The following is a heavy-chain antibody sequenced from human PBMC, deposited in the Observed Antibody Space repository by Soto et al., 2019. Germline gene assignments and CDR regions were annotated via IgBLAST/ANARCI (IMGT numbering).Heavy chain of an antibody. CDR1: GFTFSSYA. D-gene: IGHD3-16*01. V-gene: IGHV3-30-3*01. CDR3: ARDGLLGYFDY. Sequence: TGGSLRLSCAASGFTFSSYAMHWVRQAPGKGLEWVAVISYDGSNKYYADSVKGRFTISRDNSKNTLYLQMNSLRAEDTAVYYCARDGLLGYFDYWGQGTLVTVSS. J-gene: IGHJ4*02. CDR2: ISYDGSNK.